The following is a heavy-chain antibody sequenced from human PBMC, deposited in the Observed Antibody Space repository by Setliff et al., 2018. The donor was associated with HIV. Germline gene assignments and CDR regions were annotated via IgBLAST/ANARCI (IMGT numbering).Heavy chain of an antibody. CDR3: ARRRGPMVRGVDPAPSFFFDY. V-gene: IGHV4-34*01. CDR1: GAPLNGFF. Sequence: SETLSLTCAVYGAPLNGFFWSWVRQRPKRGLEWIGEVNHSGTTNYNPSLQSRVTISVDTSKNQFSLRVKSVTAGDTSLYFCARRRGPMVRGVDPAPSFFFDYWGQGTPVTVSS. J-gene: IGHJ4*02. D-gene: IGHD3-10*01. CDR2: VNHSGTT.